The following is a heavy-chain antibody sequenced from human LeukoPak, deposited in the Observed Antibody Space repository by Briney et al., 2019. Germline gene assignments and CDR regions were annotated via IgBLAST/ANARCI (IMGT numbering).Heavy chain of an antibody. V-gene: IGHV4-39*01. CDR2: TYYGGST. D-gene: IGHD3-22*01. J-gene: IGHJ3*02. CDR1: GGSISSNTYY. Sequence: SETLSLTCTVSGGSISSNTYYWDWIRQPPGKGLECIGSTYYGGSTYYNPSLKSRVIISVDTSKNQFSLKLSSVTAADTAVYYCARAYYYASSAFDIWGQGTMVTVSS. CDR3: ARAYYYASSAFDI.